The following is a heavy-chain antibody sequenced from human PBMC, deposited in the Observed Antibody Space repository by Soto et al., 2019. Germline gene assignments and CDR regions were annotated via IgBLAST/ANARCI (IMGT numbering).Heavy chain of an antibody. D-gene: IGHD3-3*01. CDR2: ISGSGGST. V-gene: IGHV3-23*01. CDR3: VKVRFWEWLFYY. Sequence: GGSLRLSCAASGFTFSSYAMSWVRQAPGKGLEWVSAISGSGGSTYYADSVKGRFTISRDNSKTTLYLQMNSLRAEDTSVYYCVKVRFWEWLFYYWGQGTLVTVSS. CDR1: GFTFSSYA. J-gene: IGHJ4*02.